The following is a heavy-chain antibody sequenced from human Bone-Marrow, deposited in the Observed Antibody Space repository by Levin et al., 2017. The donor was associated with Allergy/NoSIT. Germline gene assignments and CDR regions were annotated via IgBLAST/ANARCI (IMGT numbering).Heavy chain of an antibody. CDR3: ARAVPNLNIAVPDNPYWYFDL. D-gene: IGHD6-19*01. CDR2: IYHSGTT. CDR1: GGSFSGYY. V-gene: IGHV4-34*01. Sequence: PSETLSLTCAVYGGSFSGYYWSWIRQPPGKGLEWIGEIYHSGTTNYNPSLKSRVTISVDTSKNQFSLRLSSVTAADTAVYYCARAVPNLNIAVPDNPYWYFDLWGRGTLVTVSS. J-gene: IGHJ2*01.